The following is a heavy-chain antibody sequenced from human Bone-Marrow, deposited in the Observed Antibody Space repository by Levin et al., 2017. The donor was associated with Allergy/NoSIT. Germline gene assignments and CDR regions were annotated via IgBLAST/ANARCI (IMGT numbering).Heavy chain of an antibody. CDR3: AKNDFPGHYNDWNSNGWYSSHYFDR. J-gene: IGHJ4*02. CDR1: GFTFSRYA. V-gene: IGHV3-23*01. Sequence: PGGSLRLSCAGSGFTFSRYAMSWVRQASGQGPQWVSAISGSGGSTYYADSVKGRFTVSRDNSKNTLYLYMNSLRADDTAIYYCAKNDFPGHYNDWNSNGWYSSHYFDRWGQGTRVTVSS. CDR2: ISGSGGST. D-gene: IGHD6-19*01.